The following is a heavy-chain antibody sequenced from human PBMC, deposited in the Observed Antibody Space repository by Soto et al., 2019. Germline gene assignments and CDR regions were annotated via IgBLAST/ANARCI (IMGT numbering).Heavy chain of an antibody. CDR3: ARDFAYFDS. V-gene: IGHV4-61*01. CDR1: GGSFKIGSYS. CDR2: VYHTGRT. Sequence: NPSETLSLTCTVSGGSFKIGSYSWSWIRQPPGKGLEWIGYVYHTGRTSYNPSLKSRVSISMDTSKNQFSLNLDSVTAADTAVYFCARDFAYFDSWGQGTLVTVSS. J-gene: IGHJ4*02. D-gene: IGHD3-3*01.